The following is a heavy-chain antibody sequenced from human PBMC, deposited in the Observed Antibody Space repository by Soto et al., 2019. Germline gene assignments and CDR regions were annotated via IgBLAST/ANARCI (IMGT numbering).Heavy chain of an antibody. J-gene: IGHJ4*02. CDR3: ARGKSGYYPYFDN. V-gene: IGHV4-59*01. D-gene: IGHD3-22*01. CDR2: VYYSGST. Sequence: SETLSLTCSVSGDFISSYYWSWIRQPPGKGLEWIGYVYYSGSTNYNPSLKSRVTISVDTSKKQFSLKLRSVTAADTAVYFCARGKSGYYPYFDNWGQGTLVTVSS. CDR1: GDFISSYY.